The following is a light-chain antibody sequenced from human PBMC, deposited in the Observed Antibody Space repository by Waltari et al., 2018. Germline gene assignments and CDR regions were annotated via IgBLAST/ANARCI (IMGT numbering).Light chain of an antibody. J-gene: IGLJ2*01. CDR2: INN. CDR1: SSNIGSKP. V-gene: IGLV1-44*01. CDR3: AAWDDSLNGPV. Sequence: QSVLTQPPSASGTPGQRVTISCSGRSSNIGSKPVHRYQQRPGPAPKLLIYINNQRPSGVPDRFSGSKSGTSASLAISGLQSEDEADYYCAAWDDSLNGPVFGGGTKLTVL.